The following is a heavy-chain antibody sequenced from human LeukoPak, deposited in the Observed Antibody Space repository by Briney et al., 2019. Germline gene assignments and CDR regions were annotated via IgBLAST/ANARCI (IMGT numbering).Heavy chain of an antibody. CDR1: GGSFSGYY. CDR2: INHSGST. J-gene: IGHJ4*02. CDR3: ARGRRRFDY. Sequence: SETLSLTCAVYGGSFSGYYWSWIRQPPGKGLEWIGEINHSGSTNYNPSLKSRVTISVDTSKNQFSLKLSPVTAADTAVYYCARGRRRFDYWGQGTLVTVSS. V-gene: IGHV4-34*01.